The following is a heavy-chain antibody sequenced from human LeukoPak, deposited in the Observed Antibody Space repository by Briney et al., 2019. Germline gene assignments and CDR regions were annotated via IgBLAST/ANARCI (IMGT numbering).Heavy chain of an antibody. J-gene: IGHJ4*02. Sequence: RGASLKISCQGSGSPFTSYWIGWARQLPGKGLEWMGIIYPGDSDTRYSPSFQGQVTISADKSISTAYLQWSSLKASDTAMYYCARHGYYGSRSYYSNWGQGTLVTVSS. CDR2: IYPGDSDT. CDR1: GSPFTSYW. CDR3: ARHGYYGSRSYYSN. V-gene: IGHV5-51*01. D-gene: IGHD3-10*01.